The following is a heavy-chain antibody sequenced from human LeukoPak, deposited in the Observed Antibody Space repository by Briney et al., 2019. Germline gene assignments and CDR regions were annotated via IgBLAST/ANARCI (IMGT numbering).Heavy chain of an antibody. CDR2: ISGSGGST. V-gene: IGHV3-23*01. CDR3: AKNTISGGHYQYYMDV. Sequence: PGGSLRLSCAASGFTFSGYAMSWVRQAPGKGLEWVSAISGSGGSTYYADSVKGRFTISRDNSKNTLFLQMNSLRAEDTAVYYCAKNTISGGHYQYYMDVWGKGTTVTVSS. CDR1: GFTFSGYA. D-gene: IGHD3-16*02. J-gene: IGHJ6*03.